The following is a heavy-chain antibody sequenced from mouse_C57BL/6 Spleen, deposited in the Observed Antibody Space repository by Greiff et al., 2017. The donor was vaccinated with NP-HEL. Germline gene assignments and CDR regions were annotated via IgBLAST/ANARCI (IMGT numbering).Heavy chain of an antibody. J-gene: IGHJ2*01. CDR1: GFTFSSYG. V-gene: IGHV5-6*01. D-gene: IGHD2-1*01. CDR3: ARQEGNYYFDC. CDR2: ISSGGSYT. Sequence: EVKLVESGGDLVKPGGSLKLSCAASGFTFSSYGMSWVRQTPDKRLEWVATISSGGSYTYYPDSVKGRFTISRDNAKNTLYLQMSSLKSEDTAMYYCARQEGNYYFDCWGQGTTLTVSS.